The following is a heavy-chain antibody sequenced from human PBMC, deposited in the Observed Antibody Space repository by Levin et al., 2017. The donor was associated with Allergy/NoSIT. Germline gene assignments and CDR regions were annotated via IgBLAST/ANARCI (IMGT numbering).Heavy chain of an antibody. J-gene: IGHJ6*02. V-gene: IGHV3-74*01. CDR3: ASTLYDILTGLYGVDV. D-gene: IGHD3-9*01. CDR1: GFTFSSFW. CDR2: IDNDGTVT. Sequence: GGSLRLSCAASGFTFSSFWMHWVRQVPGKGLVWVSRIDNDGTVTEYADSVKGRFTISRDNAKNTLYLQMNSLRAEDTAVYYCASTLYDILTGLYGVDVLGPGHTVT.